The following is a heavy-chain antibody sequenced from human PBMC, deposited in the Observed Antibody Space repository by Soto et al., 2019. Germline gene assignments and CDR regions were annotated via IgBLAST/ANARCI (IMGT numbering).Heavy chain of an antibody. CDR3: APLSVSLSGPYGIHV. V-gene: IGHV4-39*01. J-gene: IGHJ6*02. D-gene: IGHD2-15*01. CDR1: GYSVSSSDYY. Sequence: LSLTCSVSGYSVSSSDYYWAWIRQPPGKGLEWIGSMLYSGLTYYNPSLKSRVTLSVDTSKNQFSVRLNSVTASDTAVYYCAPLSVSLSGPYGIHVWGQGATVTVSS. CDR2: MLYSGLT.